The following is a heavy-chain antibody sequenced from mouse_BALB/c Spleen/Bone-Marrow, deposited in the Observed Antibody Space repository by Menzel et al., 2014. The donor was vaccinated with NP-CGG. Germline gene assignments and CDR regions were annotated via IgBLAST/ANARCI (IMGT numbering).Heavy chain of an antibody. CDR2: INPSNGGT. V-gene: IGHV1-53*01. Sequence: QVQLQHSRLEPGKRGASGKSSCKASGYTFTSYWMHWAKLRPGQGFEWIGEINPSNGGTNYNEKFERKATLTVDKSSSTAYMQLSSLTSEDSAVYYCTNYGYGWGQGTTLAVSS. CDR1: GYTFTSYW. CDR3: TNYGYG. J-gene: IGHJ2*01. D-gene: IGHD1-2*01.